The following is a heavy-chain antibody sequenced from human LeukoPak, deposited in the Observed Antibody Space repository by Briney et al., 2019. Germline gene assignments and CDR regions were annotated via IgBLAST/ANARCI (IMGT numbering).Heavy chain of an antibody. CDR2: IYHSGST. D-gene: IGHD3-10*01. CDR3: ARLAAVRGVIIATNRSPFFDY. CDR1: GGSISSGYY. V-gene: IGHV4-38-2*02. Sequence: SETLSLTXTVSGGSISSGYYWGWIRQPPGKGLEWIGSIYHSGSTYYNPSLKSRVTISVDTSKNQFSLKLSSVTAADTAVYYCARLAAVRGVIIATNRSPFFDYWGQGTLVTVSS. J-gene: IGHJ4*02.